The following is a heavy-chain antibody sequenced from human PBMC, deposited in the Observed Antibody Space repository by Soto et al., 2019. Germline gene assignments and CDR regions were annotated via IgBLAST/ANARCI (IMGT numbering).Heavy chain of an antibody. D-gene: IGHD3-16*02. V-gene: IGHV3-21*01. CDR3: ARVLDYDYVWGSYPLNWFDP. CDR2: ISSSSSYI. Sequence: GGSLRLSCAASGCTFSSYIMNWVLQAPGKGLEWVSSISSSSSYIYYADSVKGRFTISRDNAKNSLYLQMNSLRAEDTAVYYCARVLDYDYVWGSYPLNWFDPWGQGTLVTVSS. CDR1: GCTFSSYI. J-gene: IGHJ5*02.